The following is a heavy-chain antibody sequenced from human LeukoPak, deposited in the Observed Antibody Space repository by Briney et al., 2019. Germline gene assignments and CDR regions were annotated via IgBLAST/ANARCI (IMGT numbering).Heavy chain of an antibody. J-gene: IGHJ6*02. V-gene: IGHV1-18*01. CDR2: ISAYNGNT. CDR3: ARGTGTTPYCYSGMDV. D-gene: IGHD1-14*01. Sequence: ASVKVSCKASGYTFTSYGISWVRQAPGQGLEWMGWISAYNGNTNYAQKLQGRVTMTTDTSTSTAYMELRSLRSDDTAVYYCARGTGTTPYCYSGMDVWGQGTTVTVSS. CDR1: GYTFTSYG.